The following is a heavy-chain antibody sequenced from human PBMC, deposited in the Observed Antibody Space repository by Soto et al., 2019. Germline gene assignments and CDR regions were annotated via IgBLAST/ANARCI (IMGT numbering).Heavy chain of an antibody. CDR3: ARGAYSSSSFPPFDP. Sequence: QVPLVQAGGEVKKPGASVKVSCKASGYTFTRYYIHGVRQAPGQGPEWMGRINPDGGRTTYAQNFNGRVTMTRDTSASTVYMELSSLKFEDTAMYYRARGAYSSSSFPPFDPWGQGPLVTVSS. CDR1: GYTFTRYY. CDR2: INPDGGRT. D-gene: IGHD6-6*01. J-gene: IGHJ5*02. V-gene: IGHV1-46*01.